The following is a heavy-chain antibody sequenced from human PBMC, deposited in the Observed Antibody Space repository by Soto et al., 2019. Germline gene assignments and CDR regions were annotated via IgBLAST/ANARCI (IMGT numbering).Heavy chain of an antibody. J-gene: IGHJ6*02. D-gene: IGHD6-19*01. Sequence: QVQLVESGGGVVQPGRSLRLSCAASGFTFSSYGMHWVRQAPGKGLEWVAVIWYDGSNKYYADSVKGRFTISRDNSKNTLYLQMNGLGVEGRVGYYCAGDLGYSSGAYPYGMDVWGQGTTVTVSS. CDR1: GFTFSSYG. CDR2: IWYDGSNK. V-gene: IGHV3-33*01. CDR3: AGDLGYSSGAYPYGMDV.